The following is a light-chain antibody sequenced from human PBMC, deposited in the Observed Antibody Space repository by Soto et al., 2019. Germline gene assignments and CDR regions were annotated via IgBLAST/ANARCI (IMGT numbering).Light chain of an antibody. CDR3: QQSYSTPGT. CDR1: QSISSY. V-gene: IGKV1-39*01. Sequence: DLQLTQSLSSLSASVGARVTMTCRASQSISSYLNWYQQKPGKAPKLLIYAASSLQSGVPSRFSGSGSGTDFTLTISSLQPEDVATYYCQQSYSTPGTFGEGTKVDIK. CDR2: AAS. J-gene: IGKJ4*02.